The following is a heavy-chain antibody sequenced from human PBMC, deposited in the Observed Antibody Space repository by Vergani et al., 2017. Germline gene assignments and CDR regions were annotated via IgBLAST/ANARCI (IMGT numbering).Heavy chain of an antibody. CDR1: GYSITNYW. V-gene: IGHV5-51*03. CDR2: IYAGDSDV. CDR3: SKTHDFSSLYASYNWFDP. D-gene: IGHD3-3*01. J-gene: IGHJ5*02. Sequence: EVQLVQSGAEVKKPGESLKISCQGSGYSITNYWIAWVRQRPGKGLECMGIIYAGDSDVRYSPSFQGQVTILVDKSISTAYLQWSSLKASDTATYYCSKTHDFSSLYASYNWFDPWGQGTPVTVAS.